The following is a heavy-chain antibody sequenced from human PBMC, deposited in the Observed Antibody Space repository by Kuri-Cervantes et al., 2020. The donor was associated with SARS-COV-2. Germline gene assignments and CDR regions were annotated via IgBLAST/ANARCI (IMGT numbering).Heavy chain of an antibody. V-gene: IGHV3-7*03. Sequence: ETLSLTCTVSGGSISSSSYYWGWVRQAPGKGLEWVANIKQDGSEKYYVDSVRGRFTISRDNAKNSLYLQMNSLRAEDTAVYYCARVFWSARGWGQGTMVTVSS. CDR3: ARVFWSARG. D-gene: IGHD3-3*01. CDR2: IKQDGSEK. CDR1: GGSISSSSYY. J-gene: IGHJ3*01.